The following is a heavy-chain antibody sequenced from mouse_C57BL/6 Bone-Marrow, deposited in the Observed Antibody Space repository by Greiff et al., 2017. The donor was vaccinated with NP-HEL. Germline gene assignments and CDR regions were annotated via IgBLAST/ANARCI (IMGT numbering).Heavy chain of an antibody. CDR1: GYTFTSYG. J-gene: IGHJ3*01. CDR2: IYPRSGNT. Sequence: QVQLQQSGAELARPGASVKLSCKASGYTFTSYGISWVKQRTGQGLEWIGEIYPRSGNTYYNEKFKGKATLTADKSSSTAYMELRSLTSEDSAVYFCARVTGFAYWGQGTLVTVSA. D-gene: IGHD2-1*01. V-gene: IGHV1-81*01. CDR3: ARVTGFAY.